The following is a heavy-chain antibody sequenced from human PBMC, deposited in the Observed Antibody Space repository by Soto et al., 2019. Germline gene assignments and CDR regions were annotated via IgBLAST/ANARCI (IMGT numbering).Heavy chain of an antibody. CDR3: ARARIRFLMWVH. V-gene: IGHV1-46*01. D-gene: IGHD3-3*01. CDR2: INPRCGST. J-gene: IGHJ4*01. CDR1: GYTFISYD. Sequence: ASVKVSFKASGYTFISYDIHWVRQAPGQGLECMGIINPRCGSTTYAQKFQGKVTMTRDTSTTTVYKKLSSLTSKDTASYYCARARIRFLMWVHWGQGTMVTVSS.